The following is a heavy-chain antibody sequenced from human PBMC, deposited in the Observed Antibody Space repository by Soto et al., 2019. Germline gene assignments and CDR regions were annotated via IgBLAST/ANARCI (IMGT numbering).Heavy chain of an antibody. CDR2: ISSSSSYI. CDR3: ARDTTELRYFDWPFPSWFGP. J-gene: IGHJ5*02. CDR1: GFTFSSYS. V-gene: IGHV3-21*01. Sequence: PGGSLRLSCAASGFTFSSYSMNWVRQAPGKGLEWVSSISSSSSYIYYADSVKGRFTISRDNAENSLYLQMNSLRAEDTAVYYCARDTTELRYFDWPFPSWFGPWGQGTLVTVSS. D-gene: IGHD3-9*01.